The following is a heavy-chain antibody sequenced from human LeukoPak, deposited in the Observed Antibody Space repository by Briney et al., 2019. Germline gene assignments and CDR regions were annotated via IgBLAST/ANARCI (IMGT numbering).Heavy chain of an antibody. CDR3: ARGGGTYYDILTGYYYFDY. Sequence: DSVKGQFTISRDNSKNTLYLQMNSLRPEDTALYYCARGGGTYYDILTGYYYFDYWGQGTLVTVS. V-gene: IGHV3-30*01. J-gene: IGHJ4*02. D-gene: IGHD3-9*01.